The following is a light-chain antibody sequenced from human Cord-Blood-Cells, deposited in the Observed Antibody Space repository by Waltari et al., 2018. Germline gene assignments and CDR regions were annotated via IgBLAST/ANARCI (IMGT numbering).Light chain of an antibody. CDR1: QSISSY. J-gene: IGKJ1*01. Sequence: DIQMTQSPSSLSASVGDRVTITCRASQSISSYLNWYQQKPGKAPKLLIYAASSLQSGVPSIFSGSVSGTYFTLTISSLQPEDFATYYCQQGYSTPRTFCQGTKGEIK. CDR2: AAS. V-gene: IGKV1-39*01. CDR3: QQGYSTPRT.